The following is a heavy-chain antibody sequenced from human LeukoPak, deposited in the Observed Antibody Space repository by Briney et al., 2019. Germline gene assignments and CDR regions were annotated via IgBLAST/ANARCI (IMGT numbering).Heavy chain of an antibody. J-gene: IGHJ4*02. V-gene: IGHV3-13*01. D-gene: IGHD6-13*01. CDR3: ASSPAYSSSWYAIDN. CDR1: GVTFSNYD. Sequence: QPGGSLRLSCAASGVTFSNYDMHWVRQAAGKGLEWVSGIGTAGDTYYPASVKGRFTISRENAKNSLYLQMNSLSAWDTAVYYCASSPAYSSSWYAIDNWGQGTLVTVPS. CDR2: IGTAGDT.